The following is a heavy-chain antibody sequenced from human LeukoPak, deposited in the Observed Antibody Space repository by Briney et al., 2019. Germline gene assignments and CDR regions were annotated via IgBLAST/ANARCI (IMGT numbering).Heavy chain of an antibody. Sequence: SETLSLTCTVSGGSISGYYWSWMRQPPGKGLEWIGYVYYSGSTDYNPSLKSRVTISVDTSKNQFSLKLSSVTAADTAVYYCARGRGYYDYWGQGTLVTVSS. D-gene: IGHD3-10*01. CDR3: ARGRGYYDY. CDR2: VYYSGST. J-gene: IGHJ4*02. V-gene: IGHV4-59*01. CDR1: GGSISGYY.